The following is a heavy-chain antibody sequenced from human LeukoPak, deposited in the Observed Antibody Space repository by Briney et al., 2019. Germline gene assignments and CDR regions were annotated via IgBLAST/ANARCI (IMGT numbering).Heavy chain of an antibody. CDR1: GGSISSYY. V-gene: IGHV4-59*08. J-gene: IGHJ4*02. Sequence: PSETLSLTCTVSGGSISSYYWSWIRQPPGKGLEWIGYIYYSGSTNYNPSLKSRVTISVDTSKNQFSLKLSSVTAADTAVYYCARQVDYYGSGTPLTTRFDYWGQGTLVTVSS. D-gene: IGHD3-10*01. CDR2: IYYSGST. CDR3: ARQVDYYGSGTPLTTRFDY.